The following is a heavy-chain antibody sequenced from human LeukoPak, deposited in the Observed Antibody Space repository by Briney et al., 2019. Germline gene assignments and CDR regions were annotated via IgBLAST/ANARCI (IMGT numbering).Heavy chain of an antibody. CDR3: AKDMGGDIVVVPAAMAEYYYGMDV. Sequence: GGSLRLSCVASGFTFSNYDMHWVRQAPGKGLEWISHIGTGTDRHYADSVKGRFTISRDNAKNSLYLQMNSLRAEDTALYYCAKDMGGDIVVVPAAMAEYYYGMDVWGQGTTVTVSS. D-gene: IGHD2-2*01. CDR1: GFTFSNYD. V-gene: IGHV3-13*01. J-gene: IGHJ6*02. CDR2: IGTGTDR.